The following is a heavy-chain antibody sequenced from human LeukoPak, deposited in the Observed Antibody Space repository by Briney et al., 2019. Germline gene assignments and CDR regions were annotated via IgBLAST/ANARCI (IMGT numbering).Heavy chain of an antibody. Sequence: ASVKVSCKASGYTFTSYGISWVRQAPGQGLEWMGWISAYNGNTNYAQKFQGRVTMTRNTSISTAYMELSSLRSEDTAVYYCARVPYYYYYMDVWGKGTTVTISS. CDR2: ISAYNGNT. J-gene: IGHJ6*03. V-gene: IGHV1-18*01. CDR1: GYTFTSYG. CDR3: ARVPYYYYYMDV.